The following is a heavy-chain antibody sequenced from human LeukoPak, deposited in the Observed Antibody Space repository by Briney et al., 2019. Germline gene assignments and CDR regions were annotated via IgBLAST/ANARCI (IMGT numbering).Heavy chain of an antibody. Sequence: PSGTLSLTCAVSGGSISSNNWWSWVRQPPGKGLEWIGEIYHIGNTNYNPSLKSRVTISVDKSNNPFSLKLNSVTAADTAVYYCASHGAFYLAYWGQGTLVTVSS. CDR1: GGSISSNNW. J-gene: IGHJ4*02. CDR3: ASHGAFYLAY. V-gene: IGHV4-4*02. CDR2: IYHIGNT. D-gene: IGHD2/OR15-2a*01.